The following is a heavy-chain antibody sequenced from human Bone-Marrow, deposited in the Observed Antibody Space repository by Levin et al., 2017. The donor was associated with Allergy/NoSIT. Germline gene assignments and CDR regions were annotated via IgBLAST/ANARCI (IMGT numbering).Heavy chain of an antibody. CDR2: IYHSGST. V-gene: IGHV4-30-2*01. J-gene: IGHJ5*02. CDR3: ARVIGSNWFDP. Sequence: SQTLSLPCAVSGGSISSGGYSWSWIRQPPGKGLEWIGYIYHSGSTYYNPSLKSRVTISVDRSKNQFSLKLSSVTAADTAVYYCARVIGSNWFDPWGQGTLVTVSS. CDR1: GGSISSGGYS.